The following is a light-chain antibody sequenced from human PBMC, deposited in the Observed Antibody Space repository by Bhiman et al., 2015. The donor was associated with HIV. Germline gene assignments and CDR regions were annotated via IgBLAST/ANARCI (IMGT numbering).Light chain of an antibody. V-gene: IGLV2-14*03. CDR1: SSDVGGYTY. J-gene: IGLJ1*01. CDR3: QSYDSGLSALV. Sequence: QSALTQPASVSGSPGQSITISCTGTSSDVGGYTYVSWYQQHPGKAPKLLIFLNYNRPSGVPDRFSGSKSGTSASLTITGLQAEDEADYFCQSYDSGLSALVFGGGTKVTVL. CDR2: LNY.